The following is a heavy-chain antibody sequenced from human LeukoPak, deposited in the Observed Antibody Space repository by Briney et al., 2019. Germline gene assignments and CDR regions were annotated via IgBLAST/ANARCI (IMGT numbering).Heavy chain of an antibody. CDR3: ARDPDYYGSGSPENWFDP. Sequence: PGRSLRLFCAASGFTFSSYAMHWVRQAPGKGLEWVAVISYDGSNKYYADSVKGRFTISRDNSKNTLYLQMNSLRAEDTAVYYCARDPDYYGSGSPENWFDPWGQGTLVTVSS. CDR1: GFTFSSYA. V-gene: IGHV3-30-3*01. D-gene: IGHD3-10*01. CDR2: ISYDGSNK. J-gene: IGHJ5*02.